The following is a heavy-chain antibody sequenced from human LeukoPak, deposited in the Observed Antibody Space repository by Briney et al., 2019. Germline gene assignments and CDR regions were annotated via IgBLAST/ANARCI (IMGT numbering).Heavy chain of an antibody. CDR2: ISYDGSNK. D-gene: IGHD2-21*02. V-gene: IGHV3-30-3*01. CDR3: ARFAYCGGDCPLYYFDY. J-gene: IGHJ4*02. Sequence: PGRSLRLSCAASGFTFSSYAMHWVRQAPGKGLEWVAVISYDGSNKYYADSVKGRFTISRDNSKNTLYLQMNSLRAEDTAVYYCARFAYCGGDCPLYYFDYWGQGTLVTVSS. CDR1: GFTFSSYA.